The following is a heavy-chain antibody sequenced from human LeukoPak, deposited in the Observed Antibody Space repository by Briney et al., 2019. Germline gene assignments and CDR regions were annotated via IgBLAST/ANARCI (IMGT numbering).Heavy chain of an antibody. J-gene: IGHJ6*03. D-gene: IGHD1-14*01. CDR3: ASSETDYYYYYYMDV. CDR2: ISAYNGNT. CDR1: GYTFTSNG. V-gene: IGHV1-18*01. Sequence: ASVKVSCKASGYTFTSNGISWVRQAPGQGLEWMGWISAYNGNTNYAQKLQGRVTMTTDTSTSTAYMELRSLRSDDTAVYYCASSETDYYYYYYMDVWGKGTTVTVSS.